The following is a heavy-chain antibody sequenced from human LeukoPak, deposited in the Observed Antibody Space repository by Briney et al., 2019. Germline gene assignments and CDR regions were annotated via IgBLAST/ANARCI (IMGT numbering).Heavy chain of an antibody. Sequence: GGSLRLSCEASGVTFSSYAMSWVRQAPGKGLEWVSAISGSGGSTYYADSVKGRFTISRDNSKNTLYLQMNSLRAEDTAVYYCAKAGRIRYFDYWGQGTLVTVSS. CDR1: GVTFSSYA. CDR2: ISGSGGST. V-gene: IGHV3-23*01. J-gene: IGHJ4*02. CDR3: AKAGRIRYFDY. D-gene: IGHD3-9*01.